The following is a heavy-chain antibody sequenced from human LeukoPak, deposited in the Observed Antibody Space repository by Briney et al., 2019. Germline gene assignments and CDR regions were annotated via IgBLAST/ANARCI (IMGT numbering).Heavy chain of an antibody. V-gene: IGHV3-23*01. CDR2: ISGSGGST. Sequence: PGGSLRLPCAASGFTFSSYAMSWVRQAPGKGLEWVSAISGSGGSTYYADSVKGRFTISRDNSKNTLYLQMNSLRAEDTAVYYCANLGIVVVTAIPVADAFDIWGQGTMVTVSS. CDR3: ANLGIVVVTAIPVADAFDI. CDR1: GFTFSSYA. J-gene: IGHJ3*02. D-gene: IGHD2-21*02.